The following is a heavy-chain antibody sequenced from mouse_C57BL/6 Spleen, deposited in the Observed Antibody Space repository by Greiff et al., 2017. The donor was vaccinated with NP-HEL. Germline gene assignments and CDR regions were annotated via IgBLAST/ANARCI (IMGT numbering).Heavy chain of an antibody. D-gene: IGHD1-1*01. CDR2: IDPSDSYT. CDR1: GYTFTSYW. CDR3: ASFFSPYYYGSRGGFDY. V-gene: IGHV1-69*01. J-gene: IGHJ2*01. Sequence: QVQLQQPGAELVMPGASVKLSCKASGYTFTSYWMHWVKQRPGQGLEWIGEIDPSDSYTNHNQKFKGKSTLTVDKSSSTAYMQLSSLTSEDSAVYYCASFFSPYYYGSRGGFDYWGQGTTLTVSS.